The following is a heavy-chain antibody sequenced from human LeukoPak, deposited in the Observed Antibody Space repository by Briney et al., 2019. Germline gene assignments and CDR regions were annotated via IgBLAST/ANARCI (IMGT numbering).Heavy chain of an antibody. J-gene: IGHJ3*02. V-gene: IGHV4-39*01. Sequence: KASETLSLTCTVSGGSISSSSYYWGWIRQPPGKGLEWIGSIYYSGSTYYNPSLKSRVTISVDTSKNQFSLRLSSVTAADTAVYYCTRGRYRRAAGAFDIWGQGTMVTVSS. CDR2: IYYSGST. CDR3: TRGRYRRAAGAFDI. D-gene: IGHD3-9*01. CDR1: GGSISSSSYY.